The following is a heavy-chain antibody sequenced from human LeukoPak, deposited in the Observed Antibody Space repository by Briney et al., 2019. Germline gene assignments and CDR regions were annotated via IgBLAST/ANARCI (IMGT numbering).Heavy chain of an antibody. V-gene: IGHV4-34*01. CDR1: GGSFSGYY. J-gene: IGHJ4*02. CDR3: ARGKTQYYDFWSGYYNYFDY. D-gene: IGHD3-3*01. Sequence: SETLSLTCAVYGGSFSGYYWSWIRQPPGKGLEWIGEINHSGSTNYNPSLKSRVTISVDTSKNQFSLKLSSVTAADTAVYYCARGKTQYYDFWSGYYNYFDYWGRGTLVTVSS. CDR2: INHSGST.